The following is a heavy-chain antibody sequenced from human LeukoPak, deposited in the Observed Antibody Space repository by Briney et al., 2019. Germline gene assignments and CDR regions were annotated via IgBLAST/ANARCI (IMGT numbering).Heavy chain of an antibody. V-gene: IGHV1-69*13. CDR2: IIPIFGTA. Sequence: ASVKVSCKASGGTFSSYAISWVRQAPGQGLEWMGGIIPIFGTANYAQKFQGRVTITADESTSTAYMELSSLRSEDTAVYYCARPSSIAARYYYYYYMDVWGKGTTVTVSS. J-gene: IGHJ6*03. CDR3: ARPSSIAARYYYYYYMDV. CDR1: GGTFSSYA. D-gene: IGHD6-6*01.